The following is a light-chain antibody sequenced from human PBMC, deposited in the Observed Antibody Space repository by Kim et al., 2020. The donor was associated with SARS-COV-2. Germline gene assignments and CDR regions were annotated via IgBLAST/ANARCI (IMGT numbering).Light chain of an antibody. Sequence: DIQMAQSPPSLSASVGDRVTITCRARQNIASHLNWYQQKPGKPPRLLIYAASSLYSGVPSRFSGSGSGTDFTLAISSVQPEDFAIYYCQESYRFPYTFGQGTKLEIK. V-gene: IGKV1-39*01. CDR2: AAS. J-gene: IGKJ2*01. CDR3: QESYRFPYT. CDR1: QNIASH.